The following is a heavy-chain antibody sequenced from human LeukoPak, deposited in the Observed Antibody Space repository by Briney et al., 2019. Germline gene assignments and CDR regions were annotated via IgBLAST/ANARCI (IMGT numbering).Heavy chain of an antibody. D-gene: IGHD6-13*01. CDR2: MNPNSGNT. CDR1: GYSFTTYD. J-gene: IGHJ6*03. CDR3: ARGPVDEGIAAAGPASYYYYYMDV. V-gene: IGHV1-8*02. Sequence: GASVKVSCKASGYSFTTYDINWVRQATGQGLEWMGWMNPNSGNTGYAQKFQGRVTMTRNTSISTAYMELSSLRSEDTAVYYCARGPVDEGIAAAGPASYYYYYMDVWGKGTTVTVSS.